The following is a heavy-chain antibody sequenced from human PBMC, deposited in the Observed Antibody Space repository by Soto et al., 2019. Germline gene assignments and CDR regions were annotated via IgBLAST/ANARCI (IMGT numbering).Heavy chain of an antibody. CDR2: MYFSGTT. V-gene: IGHV4-31*03. CDR1: GLSRSGGGFY. Sequence: PSETLSLTCSVSGLSRSGGGFYWSWIRHTPGKGLEWIGYMYFSGTTYYNPSLRSRLSILVDTSKNQFSLKLTSVTAADTALYFCARERQPVPGPPRNFLDLWGRGVRVTVSS. J-gene: IGHJ5*02. D-gene: IGHD6-6*01. CDR3: ARERQPVPGPPRNFLDL.